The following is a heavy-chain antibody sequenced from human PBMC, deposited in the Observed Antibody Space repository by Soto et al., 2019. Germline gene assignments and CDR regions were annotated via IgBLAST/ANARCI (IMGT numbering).Heavy chain of an antibody. Sequence: SVKVSCKASGGTFSSYAISWVRQAPGRGLEWMGGIIPIFGTANYAQKFQGRVTITADKSTSTAYMELSSLRSEDTAVYYCASKTTVTPAVYYYGMDVWGQGTTVTVSS. CDR3: ASKTTVTPAVYYYGMDV. J-gene: IGHJ6*02. CDR2: IIPIFGTA. V-gene: IGHV1-69*06. CDR1: GGTFSSYA. D-gene: IGHD4-4*01.